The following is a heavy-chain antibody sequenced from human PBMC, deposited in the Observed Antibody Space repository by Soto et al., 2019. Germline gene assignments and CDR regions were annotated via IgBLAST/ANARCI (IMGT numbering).Heavy chain of an antibody. V-gene: IGHV1-18*01. D-gene: IGHD2-21*02. CDR2: ISAYNGNT. CDR3: ARSGWGVVTFYYYYMDV. CDR1: GYTFTSYG. Sequence: ASVKVSCKASGYTFTSYGISWVRQAPGQGLEWMGWISAYNGNTNYAQKLQGRVTMTTDTSTSTAYMELRSLRSDDTAVYYCARSGWGVVTFYYYYMDVWGKGTTVTVSS. J-gene: IGHJ6*03.